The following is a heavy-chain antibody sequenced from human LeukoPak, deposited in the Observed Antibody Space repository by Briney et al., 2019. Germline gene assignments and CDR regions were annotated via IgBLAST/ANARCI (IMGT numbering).Heavy chain of an antibody. Sequence: PLETLSLTCSVSGGSISSYYWSWIRQPAGKGLEWIGRMHTSGGTNYNPSLKSRLTMSVDTSKNQFSLKLSSVTAADTAVYYCARDSYYYGSGSYYLDYWGQGTLVTVSS. J-gene: IGHJ4*02. CDR3: ARDSYYYGSGSYYLDY. V-gene: IGHV4-4*07. CDR1: GGSISSYY. CDR2: MHTSGGT. D-gene: IGHD3-10*01.